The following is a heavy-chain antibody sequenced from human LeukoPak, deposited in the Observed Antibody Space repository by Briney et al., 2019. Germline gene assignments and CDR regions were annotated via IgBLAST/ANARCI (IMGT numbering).Heavy chain of an antibody. CDR2: IRSKANSYAT. Sequence: GGSLKLSCAASGFTFSGSAMHWVRQASGKGLEWVGRIRSKANSYATAYAASVKGRFTISRDDSKNTAYLQMNSLKTEDTAVYYCTTYCSGGSCYSYDAFGIWGQGTMVTVSS. V-gene: IGHV3-73*01. J-gene: IGHJ3*02. CDR3: TTYCSGGSCYSYDAFGI. CDR1: GFTFSGSA. D-gene: IGHD2-15*01.